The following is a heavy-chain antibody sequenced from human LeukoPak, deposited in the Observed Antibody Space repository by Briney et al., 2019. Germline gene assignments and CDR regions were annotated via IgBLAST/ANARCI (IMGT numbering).Heavy chain of an antibody. D-gene: IGHD1-26*01. J-gene: IGHJ5*02. CDR1: GGSISSGAYY. CDR2: IYYSGRT. Sequence: SETLSLTCTVSGGSISSGAYYWGWIRQPPGKELEWIGSIYYSGRTYYNPSLKSRVTISVDTSKNQFSLKLSSVTAADTAVYYCALVGATIFHWFDPWGQGTLVTVSS. CDR3: ALVGATIFHWFDP. V-gene: IGHV4-39*01.